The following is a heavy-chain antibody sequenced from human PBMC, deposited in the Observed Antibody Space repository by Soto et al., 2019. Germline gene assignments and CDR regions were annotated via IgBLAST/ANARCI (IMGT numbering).Heavy chain of an antibody. D-gene: IGHD2-15*01. Sequence: NPSETLSLTCTVSGGSISSYYWSWIRQPPGKGLEWIGYIYYSGSTNYNPSLKSRVTISVDTSKNQFSLKLSSVTAADTAVYYCARAAVFAGGWFDPWGQGTLVTVSS. V-gene: IGHV4-59*01. J-gene: IGHJ5*02. CDR3: ARAAVFAGGWFDP. CDR2: IYYSGST. CDR1: GGSISSYY.